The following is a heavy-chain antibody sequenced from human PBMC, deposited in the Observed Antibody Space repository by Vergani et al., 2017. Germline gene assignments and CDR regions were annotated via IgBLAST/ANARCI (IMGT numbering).Heavy chain of an antibody. V-gene: IGHV4-34*01. Sequence: QVQLVESGGGLVKPGGSLRLSCAASGFTFSGYYWSWIRQPPGKGLEWIGEINHSGSTNYNPSLKSRVTISVDTSKNQFSLKLSSVTAADTAVYYCARGDSILVYAIPGGSGDFDYWGQGTLVTVSS. CDR2: INHSGST. J-gene: IGHJ4*02. D-gene: IGHD2-8*01. CDR3: ARGDSILVYAIPGGSGDFDY. CDR1: GFTFSGYY.